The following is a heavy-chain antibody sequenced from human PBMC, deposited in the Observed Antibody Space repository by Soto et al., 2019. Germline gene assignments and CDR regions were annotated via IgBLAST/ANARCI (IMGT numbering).Heavy chain of an antibody. CDR1: GGTFSSYA. CDR2: IIPIFGTA. D-gene: IGHD3-16*02. CDR3: ARDSFRGNYYYYGMDV. J-gene: IGHJ6*02. V-gene: IGHV1-69*13. Sequence: SVEVSCKASGGTFSSYAISWVRQAPGQGLEWMGGIIPIFGTANYAQKFQGRVTITADESTSTAYMELSSLRSEDTAVYYCARDSFRGNYYYYGMDVWGQGTTVTVSS.